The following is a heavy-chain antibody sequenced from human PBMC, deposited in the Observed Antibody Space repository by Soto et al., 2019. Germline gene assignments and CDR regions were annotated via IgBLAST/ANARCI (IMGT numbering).Heavy chain of an antibody. CDR1: GGSISSYY. V-gene: IGHV4-59*08. Sequence: SETLSLTCTVSGGSISSYYWSWIRQPPGKGLEWIGYIYYSGSTNYNPSLKSRVTISVDTSKNQFSLKLSSVTAADTAVYYCARHKAAAGNDAFDIWGQGTMVTVSS. D-gene: IGHD6-13*01. J-gene: IGHJ3*02. CDR3: ARHKAAAGNDAFDI. CDR2: IYYSGST.